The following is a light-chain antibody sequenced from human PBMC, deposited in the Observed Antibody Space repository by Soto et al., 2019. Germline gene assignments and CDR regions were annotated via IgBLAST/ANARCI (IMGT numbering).Light chain of an antibody. CDR1: SNDVGGYNY. CDR2: DVS. CDR3: CSHAGSSYI. Sequence: QSALTQPRSVSGSPGQSVTISCTGTSNDVGGYNYVSWYQQYPGKAPKLMIYDVSKRPSGVPDRFSGSKSGNTASLTISGLQADDEADYYCCSHAGSSYIFGTGTKLTVL. J-gene: IGLJ1*01. V-gene: IGLV2-11*01.